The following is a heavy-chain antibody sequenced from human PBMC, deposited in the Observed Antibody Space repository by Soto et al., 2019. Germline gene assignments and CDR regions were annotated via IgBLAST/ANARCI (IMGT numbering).Heavy chain of an antibody. Sequence: GGSLRLSCAASGFTLSNYAMHWVRQAPGKGPECVAVISYDGSNKYYADAVKGRFTISRDNSNNTLSLQMNSLRFEDTAVYYCARDSRSPIAPNYYVDYWGQGTLVTVSS. V-gene: IGHV3-30-3*01. J-gene: IGHJ4*02. CDR1: GFTLSNYA. D-gene: IGHD2-21*01. CDR3: ARDSRSPIAPNYYVDY. CDR2: ISYDGSNK.